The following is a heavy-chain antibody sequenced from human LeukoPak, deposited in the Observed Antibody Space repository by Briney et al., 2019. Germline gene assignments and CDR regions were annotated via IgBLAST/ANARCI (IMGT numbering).Heavy chain of an antibody. Sequence: GRFTISRDNAKNSLYLQMNSLRAEDTAVYYCARALAAAGRYYFDYWGQGTLVTVSS. V-gene: IGHV3-7*04. J-gene: IGHJ4*02. CDR3: ARALAAAGRYYFDY. D-gene: IGHD6-13*01.